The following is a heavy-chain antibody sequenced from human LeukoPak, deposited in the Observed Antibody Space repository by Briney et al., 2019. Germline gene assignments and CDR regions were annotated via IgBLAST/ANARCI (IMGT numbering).Heavy chain of an antibody. CDR3: ATMGATNFDH. J-gene: IGHJ4*02. Sequence: ASVKVSCKASGYTFTGYYMHWMRQAPGQGLEWMGWINPNSGGTNYAQKFQDRVIMTRDTSIRTAYMEVSRLGSDDTAEYYCATMGATNFDHWGQGTLVTVSS. V-gene: IGHV1-2*02. CDR2: INPNSGGT. D-gene: IGHD1-26*01. CDR1: GYTFTGYY.